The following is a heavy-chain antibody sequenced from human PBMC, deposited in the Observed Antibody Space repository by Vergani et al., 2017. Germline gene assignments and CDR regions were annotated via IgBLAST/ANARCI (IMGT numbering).Heavy chain of an antibody. Sequence: QVQLQESGPGLVKPSETLSLTCTVSGGSISSYYWSWIRQPPGKGLEWIGYIYYSGSTNYNPSLKSRVTISVDTSKNQFSLKLSSVTAADTAVYYCARGFYDLWSGYSGYYYMDVWGKGTTVTVSS. CDR3: ARGFYDLWSGYSGYYYMDV. J-gene: IGHJ6*03. CDR1: GGSISSYY. D-gene: IGHD3-3*01. V-gene: IGHV4-59*01. CDR2: IYYSGST.